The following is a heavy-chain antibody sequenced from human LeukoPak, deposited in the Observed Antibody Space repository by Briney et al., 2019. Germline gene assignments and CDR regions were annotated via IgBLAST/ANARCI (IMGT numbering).Heavy chain of an antibody. D-gene: IGHD3-22*01. CDR1: GFTFSSYE. J-gene: IGHJ4*02. CDR2: INWNGGST. Sequence: GGSLRLSCAASGFTFSSYEMNWVRQAPGKGLEWVSGINWNGGSTGYADSVKGRFTISRDNAKNSLYLQMNSLRAEDTALYYCARDNYDSSGYYGYWGQGTLVTVSS. CDR3: ARDNYDSSGYYGY. V-gene: IGHV3-20*04.